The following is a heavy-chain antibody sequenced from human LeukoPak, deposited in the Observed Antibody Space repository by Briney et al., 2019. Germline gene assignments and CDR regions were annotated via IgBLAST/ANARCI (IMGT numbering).Heavy chain of an antibody. D-gene: IGHD2-2*01. CDR3: ARHSLYELLLRDHNWLDP. V-gene: IGHV4-39*01. J-gene: IGHJ5*02. CDR1: GGSFSGYY. CDR2: IYYSGST. Sequence: SETLSLTCAVYGGSFSGYYWGWIRQPPGKGLEWIGSIYYSGSTYYNPSLKSRLTISVDTSKNQFSLKLSSVAAADTAVDYCARHSLYELLLRDHNWLDPWGQGTLVTVSS.